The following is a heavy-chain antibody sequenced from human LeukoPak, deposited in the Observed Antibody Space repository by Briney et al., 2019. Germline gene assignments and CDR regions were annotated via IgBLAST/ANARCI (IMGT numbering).Heavy chain of an antibody. V-gene: IGHV3-48*03. CDR1: GFTFSSYE. D-gene: IGHD6-13*01. Sequence: GGSLRLSCAASGFTFSSYEMNRVRQAPGKGLEWVSYISSSGSTIYYADSVKGRFTISRDNAKNSLYLQMNSLRAEDTAVYYCARAFRYSSSWDYWGQGTTVTVSS. CDR3: ARAFRYSSSWDY. J-gene: IGHJ4*03. CDR2: ISSSGSTI.